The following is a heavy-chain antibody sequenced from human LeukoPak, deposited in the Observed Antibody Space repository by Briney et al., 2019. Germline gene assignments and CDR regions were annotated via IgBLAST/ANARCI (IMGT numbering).Heavy chain of an antibody. D-gene: IGHD3-10*01. CDR2: IRAYNGNT. V-gene: IGHV1-18*01. CDR1: GYAFTSYG. CDR3: ARGGVAPRGPYYYSYMDV. J-gene: IGHJ6*03. Sequence: ASVKVSCKASGYAFTSYGISWVRQAPGQGLEWMGWIRAYNGNTNYVQELQGRVTMTTDTSTSTAYMELRSLRSDDTAVYYCARGGVAPRGPYYYSYMDVWGKGTTVTVSS.